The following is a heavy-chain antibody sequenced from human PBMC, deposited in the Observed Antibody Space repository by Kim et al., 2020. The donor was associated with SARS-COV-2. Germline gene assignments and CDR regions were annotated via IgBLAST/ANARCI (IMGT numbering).Heavy chain of an antibody. CDR2: IYYSGST. CDR3: ARHSGSYHYGMDV. Sequence: SETLSLTCTVSGGSISSSSYYWGWIRQPPGKGLEWIGSIYYSGSTYYNPSLKSRVTISVDTSKNQFSLKLSSVTAADTAVYYCARHSGSYHYGMDVWGQGTTVTVSS. D-gene: IGHD1-26*01. J-gene: IGHJ6*02. CDR1: GGSISSSSYY. V-gene: IGHV4-39*01.